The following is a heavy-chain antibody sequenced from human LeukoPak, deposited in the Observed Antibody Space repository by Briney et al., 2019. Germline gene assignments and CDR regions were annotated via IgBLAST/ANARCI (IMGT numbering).Heavy chain of an antibody. Sequence: ASVKVFCKASGYTFTGYYMHWVRQAPGQGLEWMGWINPNSGGTNYAQKFQGRVTMTRNTSISTAYMELSSLRSEDTAVYYCAILGEYYDNRPIRPFDYWGQGTLVTVSS. D-gene: IGHD3-22*01. V-gene: IGHV1-2*02. CDR3: AILGEYYDNRPIRPFDY. J-gene: IGHJ4*02. CDR1: GYTFTGYY. CDR2: INPNSGGT.